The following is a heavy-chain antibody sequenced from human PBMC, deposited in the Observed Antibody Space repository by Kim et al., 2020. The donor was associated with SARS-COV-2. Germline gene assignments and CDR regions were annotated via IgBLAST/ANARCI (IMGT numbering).Heavy chain of an antibody. CDR3: ASRSDSGNFFDY. V-gene: IGHV3-11*03. CDR1: GFTFSDYS. CDR2: ISSGSSYT. Sequence: GGSLRLSCAGSGFTFSDYSMSWIRQAPGKGLEWVSYISSGSSYTKYADSVKGRFTISRDNAKNSLYLQMNSLRVEDTAVYYCASRSDSGNFFDYWGQGTLVTVSA. J-gene: IGHJ4*02. D-gene: IGHD1-26*01.